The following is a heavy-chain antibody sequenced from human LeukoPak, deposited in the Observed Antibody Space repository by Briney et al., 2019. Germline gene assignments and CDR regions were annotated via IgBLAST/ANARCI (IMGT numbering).Heavy chain of an antibody. CDR1: GGTFSSYA. D-gene: IGHD6-13*01. CDR2: IIPIFGTA. CDR3: ARPNSSSWYSAFDI. Sequence: ASVTVSCKASGGTFSSYAISWVRQAPGQGLEWMGGIIPIFGTANYAQKFQGRVTITADESTSTAYMELSSLRSEDTAVYYCARPNSSSWYSAFDIWGQGTMVTVSS. V-gene: IGHV1-69*13. J-gene: IGHJ3*02.